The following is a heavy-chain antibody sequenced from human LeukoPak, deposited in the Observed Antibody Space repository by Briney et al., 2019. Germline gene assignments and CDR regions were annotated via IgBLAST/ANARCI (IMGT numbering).Heavy chain of an antibody. CDR2: IKQDGSEK. D-gene: IGHD3-9*01. Sequence: PGGSLRLSCAASGFIFSSYAMSWVRQAPGKGLEWVANIKQDGSEKYYVDSVKGRFTISRDNAKNSLYLQMNSLRAEDTAVYYCARGILTGITDYWGQGTLVTVSS. V-gene: IGHV3-7*03. CDR1: GFIFSSYA. CDR3: ARGILTGITDY. J-gene: IGHJ4*02.